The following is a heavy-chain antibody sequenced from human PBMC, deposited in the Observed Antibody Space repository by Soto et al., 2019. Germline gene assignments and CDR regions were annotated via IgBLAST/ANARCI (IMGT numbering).Heavy chain of an antibody. J-gene: IGHJ4*02. V-gene: IGHV3-23*01. CDR2: ISGSGGST. CDR1: GFTFSSYA. D-gene: IGHD6-19*01. CDR3: AKLQWPVPQAPGGY. Sequence: GGSLRLSCAASGFTFSSYAMSWVRQAPGKGLEWVSAISGSGGSTYYADSVKGRFTISRDNSKNTLYLQMNSLRAEDTAVYYCAKLQWPVPQAPGGYWGQGTLVTVSS.